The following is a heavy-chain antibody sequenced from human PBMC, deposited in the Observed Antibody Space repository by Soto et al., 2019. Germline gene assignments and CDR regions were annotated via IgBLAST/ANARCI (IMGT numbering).Heavy chain of an antibody. V-gene: IGHV3-30-3*01. CDR1: GFTFSSHA. J-gene: IGHJ4*02. D-gene: IGHD2-8*01. CDR3: VGVNAPTFDY. Sequence: PGGSLRLSCAASGFTFSSHAMHWVRQAPGKGLEWVAVISYDGSNKYYADSVKGRFTISRDNSKNTLYLQMNSLRAEDTAVYYCVGVNAPTFDYWGQGTLVTVSS. CDR2: ISYDGSNK.